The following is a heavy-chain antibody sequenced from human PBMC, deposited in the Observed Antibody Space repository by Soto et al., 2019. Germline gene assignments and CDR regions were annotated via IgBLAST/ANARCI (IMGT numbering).Heavy chain of an antibody. CDR1: GGTFNGYY. D-gene: IGHD6-13*01. Sequence: SETLSLTCAVYGGTFNGYYWSWIRQPPGKGLEWIGEINHSGSTNYNPSLKSRVTISVDTSKNQFSLKLSSVTAADTAVYYCARGRRSSSRLYYYYYYGMDVWGQGTTVTVSS. J-gene: IGHJ6*02. CDR2: INHSGST. CDR3: ARGRRSSSRLYYYYYYGMDV. V-gene: IGHV4-34*01.